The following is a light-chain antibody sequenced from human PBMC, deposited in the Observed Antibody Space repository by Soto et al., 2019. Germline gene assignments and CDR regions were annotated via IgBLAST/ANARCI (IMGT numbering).Light chain of an antibody. Sequence: AIQMTQSPSSLSASVGDRLTITCRASQDVRNYVGWYQQKPGKAPKLLIYGAFSLETGIPSRFSGSGYSTEFTLTINSLLPEDFATYFCLQDYSWPWTFGQGTKVEV. V-gene: IGKV1-6*01. CDR3: LQDYSWPWT. CDR1: QDVRNY. CDR2: GAF. J-gene: IGKJ1*01.